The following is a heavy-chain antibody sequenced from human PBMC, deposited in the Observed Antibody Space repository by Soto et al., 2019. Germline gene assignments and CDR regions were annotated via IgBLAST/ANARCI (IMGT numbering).Heavy chain of an antibody. CDR2: IKSKTDGGTT. Sequence: EVQLVESGGGLVKPGGSLRLSCAALGFTFSNAWMNWVRQAPGKGMEWVGRIKSKTDGGTTDYAAPVKGRFTISTDDSKNTLYLQMNSLKTEDTAVYYCTTDTPTSGYSSINLDYWGQGTLVTVSS. CDR1: GFTFSNAW. J-gene: IGHJ4*02. D-gene: IGHD6-13*01. V-gene: IGHV3-15*07. CDR3: TTDTPTSGYSSINLDY.